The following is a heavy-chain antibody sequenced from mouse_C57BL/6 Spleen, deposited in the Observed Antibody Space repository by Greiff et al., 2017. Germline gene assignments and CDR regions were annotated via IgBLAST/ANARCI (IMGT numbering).Heavy chain of an antibody. CDR2: ILPGSGST. J-gene: IGHJ2*01. CDR3: ATLITTVVADY. D-gene: IGHD1-1*01. Sequence: VQLHQSGAELMKPGASVKLSCKATGYTFTGYWIEWVKQRPGHGLEWIGEILPGSGSTNYNAKFKGKATLPADTSSNTAYMQLSSLTTEDSAINYCATLITTVVADYWGQGTTLTVSS. V-gene: IGHV1-9*01. CDR1: GYTFTGYW.